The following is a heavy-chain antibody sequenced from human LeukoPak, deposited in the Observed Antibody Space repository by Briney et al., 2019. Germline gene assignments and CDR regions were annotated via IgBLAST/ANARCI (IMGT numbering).Heavy chain of an antibody. D-gene: IGHD3-3*01. CDR2: IYYSGST. CDR3: ARGRTNYYDFWSGYSFDP. V-gene: IGHV4-30-4*08. Sequence: PSETLSLTCTVSGSSISSGDYYWSWIRQPPGKGLEWIGYIYYSGSTYYNPSLKSRVTISVDTSKNQFSLKLSSVTAADTAVYYCARGRTNYYDFWSGYSFDPWGQGTLVTVSS. J-gene: IGHJ5*02. CDR1: GSSISSGDYY.